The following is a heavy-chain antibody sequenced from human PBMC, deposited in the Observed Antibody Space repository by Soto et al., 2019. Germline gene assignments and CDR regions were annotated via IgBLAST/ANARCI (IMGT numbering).Heavy chain of an antibody. J-gene: IGHJ4*02. CDR3: ARVFPDGWVEPGVVRGYLDT. CDR1: VEFFSNYG. D-gene: IGHD3-3*01. Sequence: QVQLVQSVAEVKEPGSSVKVSCKASVEFFSNYGISWVRQAPGQGLEWMGGIIPIFGTISYAEKFQGRVTITADESTNTVYMELRSLRSADTALYYCARVFPDGWVEPGVVRGYLDTWGRGTLVTVSS. CDR2: IIPIFGTI. V-gene: IGHV1-69*01.